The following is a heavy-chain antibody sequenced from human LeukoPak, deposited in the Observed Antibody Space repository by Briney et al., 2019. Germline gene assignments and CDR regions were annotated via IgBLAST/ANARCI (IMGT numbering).Heavy chain of an antibody. CDR3: ARQWLVSPLFDY. CDR1: GGSLSGYY. Sequence: SETLSLTCAVYGGSLSGYYWSWIRQPPGKGLEWIGEFNHSGSTNYNPSLKSRVTILVDTSKNQLSLKLSSMTAADTAVYYCARQWLVSPLFDYWGQGTLVTVSS. J-gene: IGHJ4*02. V-gene: IGHV4-34*01. CDR2: FNHSGST. D-gene: IGHD6-19*01.